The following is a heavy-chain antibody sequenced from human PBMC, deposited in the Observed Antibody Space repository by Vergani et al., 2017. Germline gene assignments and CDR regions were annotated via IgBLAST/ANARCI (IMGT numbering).Heavy chain of an antibody. V-gene: IGHV3-21*01. CDR3: ARGGIAVAGRLSN. CDR2: ISSSSSYI. CDR1: GFTFSSYS. Sequence: EVQLVESGGGLVKPGGSLRLSCAASGFTFSSYSMNWVRQAPGKGLEWVSSISSSSSYINYADSVKGRFTSSRDNAKNSLYLQMNSLRAQDTAVYYCARGGIAVAGRLSNWGQGTLVTVSS. J-gene: IGHJ4*02. D-gene: IGHD6-19*01.